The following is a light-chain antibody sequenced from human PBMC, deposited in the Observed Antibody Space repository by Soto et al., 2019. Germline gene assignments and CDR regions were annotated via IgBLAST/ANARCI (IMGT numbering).Light chain of an antibody. CDR2: DVS. CDR3: RSYTSSSTYV. Sequence: QSALTQPASVSGSPRQSITISCTGTSSDVGGYNYVSWYQQHPGKVPKLMIYDVSNRPSGVSNRFSGSKSGNTASLTISGLQAEDEADYYCRSYTSSSTYVFGTGTKLTVL. CDR1: SSDVGGYNY. V-gene: IGLV2-14*01. J-gene: IGLJ1*01.